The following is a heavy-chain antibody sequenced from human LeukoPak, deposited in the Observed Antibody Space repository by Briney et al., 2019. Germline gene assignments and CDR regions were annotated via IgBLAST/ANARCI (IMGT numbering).Heavy chain of an antibody. J-gene: IGHJ3*02. CDR1: GYTLTELS. V-gene: IGHV1-24*01. CDR3: AGEDNSSGYRPFDI. Sequence: ASVKVSCKVSGYTLTELSMHWVRQAPGKGLEWMGGFDPEDGETIYAQKFQGRVTMTRDMSMSTAYMELSRLRSVDTAVYYCAGEDNSSGYRPFDIWGQGTMVTVPS. CDR2: FDPEDGET. D-gene: IGHD3-22*01.